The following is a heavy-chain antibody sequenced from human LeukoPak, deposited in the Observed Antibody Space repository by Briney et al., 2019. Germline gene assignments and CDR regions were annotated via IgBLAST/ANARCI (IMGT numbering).Heavy chain of an antibody. D-gene: IGHD3-9*01. CDR3: ARGDGYDIFNWFDP. V-gene: IGHV1-2*02. CDR2: INPNSGGT. Sequence: ASVKVSCKASGYTFTGYYMHWVRQAPGQGFEWMGWINPNSGGTNYAQKFQGRVTMTRDTSISTAYMELSRLRSDDTAVYYCARGDGYDIFNWFDPWGQGTLVTVSS. J-gene: IGHJ5*02. CDR1: GYTFTGYY.